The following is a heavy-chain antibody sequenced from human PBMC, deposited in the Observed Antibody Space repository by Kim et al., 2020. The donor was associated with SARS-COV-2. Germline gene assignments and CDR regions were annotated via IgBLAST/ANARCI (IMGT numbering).Heavy chain of an antibody. Sequence: GGSLRLSCAASGFTVSSNYMSWVRQAPGKGLEWVSVIYISGIRDYADSVKGRFIISRDSSKNTLYLQMNSLRAEDTAVYYCARDKGGYSGNWDFEYWCEG. CDR3: ARDKGGYSGNWDFEY. D-gene: IGHD6-13*01. J-gene: IGHJ4*02. CDR1: GFTVSSNY. CDR2: IYISGIR. V-gene: IGHV3-53*01.